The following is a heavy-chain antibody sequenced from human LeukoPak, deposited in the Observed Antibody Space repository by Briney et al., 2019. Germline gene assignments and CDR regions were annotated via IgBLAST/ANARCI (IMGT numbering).Heavy chain of an antibody. J-gene: IGHJ3*02. Sequence: GGSLRLSCAASGFTFSSYAMSWVRQAPGKGLEWVSVIYSGGSTYYADSVKGRFTISRDNSKNTLYLQMNSLRAEDTAVYYCARGGGYNYGDAFDIWGQGTMVTVSS. V-gene: IGHV3-66*01. CDR2: IYSGGST. CDR1: GFTFSSYA. CDR3: ARGGGYNYGDAFDI. D-gene: IGHD5-12*01.